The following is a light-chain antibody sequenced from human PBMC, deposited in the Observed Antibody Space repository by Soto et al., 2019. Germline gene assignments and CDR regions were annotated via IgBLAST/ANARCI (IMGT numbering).Light chain of an antibody. CDR2: GAS. CDR1: QSVSSN. V-gene: IGKV3-15*01. CDR3: QQYNSWPPWS. J-gene: IGKJ1*01. Sequence: EIVMTQSPATLSVSPGERATLSCRASQSVSSNLVWYQQKPGQAPRLLIYGASTRATGIPARFSGSGSETEFTLTISSLQSEDFAVYYCQQYNSWPPWSFGQGTKVEIK.